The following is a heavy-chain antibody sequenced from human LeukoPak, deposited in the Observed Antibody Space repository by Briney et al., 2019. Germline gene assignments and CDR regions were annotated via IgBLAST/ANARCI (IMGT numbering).Heavy chain of an antibody. J-gene: IGHJ4*02. CDR3: AGGDYFFDY. V-gene: IGHV4-59*01. D-gene: IGHD2-21*02. Sequence: RPSETLSLTCTVSGGSISSYYWSWIRQPPGKGLEWIGYIYYSGSTNYNPSLKSRVTISVDTSKNQFSLKLSSVTAADTAVYYCAGGDYFFDYWGQGTLVTVSS. CDR1: GGSISSYY. CDR2: IYYSGST.